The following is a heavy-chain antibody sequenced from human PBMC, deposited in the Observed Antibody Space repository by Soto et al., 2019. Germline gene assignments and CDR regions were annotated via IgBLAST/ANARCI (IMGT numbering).Heavy chain of an antibody. CDR1: GGSFSGYY. D-gene: IGHD2-2*01. CDR2: INHSGST. Sequence: SETLSLTCAVYGGSFSGYYWSWIRQPPGKGLEWIGEINHSGSTNYNPSLKSRVTISVDTSKNQFSLKLSSVTAADTAVYYCARIHGSRPAAIHYYYYYYMDVWGKGTTVT. V-gene: IGHV4-34*01. CDR3: ARIHGSRPAAIHYYYYYYMDV. J-gene: IGHJ6*03.